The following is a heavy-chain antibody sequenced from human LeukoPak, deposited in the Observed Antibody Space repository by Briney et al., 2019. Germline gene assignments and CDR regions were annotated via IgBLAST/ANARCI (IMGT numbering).Heavy chain of an antibody. J-gene: IGHJ5*02. Sequence: PSQTLSLTCTVSGGSISSGGYYWSWIRQHPGKGLEWIGYIYYSGSTYYNPSLKSRVTISVDTSKNQFSLKLSSVTAADTAVYYCARGQNRITMIVVAHNWFDPWGQGTLVTVSS. D-gene: IGHD3-22*01. CDR2: IYYSGST. CDR3: ARGQNRITMIVVAHNWFDP. V-gene: IGHV4-31*03. CDR1: GGSISSGGYY.